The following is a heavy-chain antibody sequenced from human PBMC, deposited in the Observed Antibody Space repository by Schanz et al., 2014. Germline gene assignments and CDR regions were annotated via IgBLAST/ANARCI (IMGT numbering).Heavy chain of an antibody. CDR3: ARAPVTVGPYHYYMDV. CDR2: INAHTGNT. D-gene: IGHD4-17*01. CDR1: GYIFGSHG. J-gene: IGHJ6*03. V-gene: IGHV1-8*01. Sequence: QGQLVQSGAEVKKPGASVKVSCKASGYIFGSHGMTWVRQAPGQGPELMGWINAHTGNTQYAQKFQGRVTMTRDTSISTAYMELSSLRSEDTAVYYCARAPVTVGPYHYYMDVWGKGTTVTVSS.